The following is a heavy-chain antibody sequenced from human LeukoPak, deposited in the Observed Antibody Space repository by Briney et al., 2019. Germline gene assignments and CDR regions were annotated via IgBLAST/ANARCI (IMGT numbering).Heavy chain of an antibody. Sequence: SETLSLTCTVSGGSISSSRYYWGWIRQPPGKGLEWIGSIYYSGSTYYNPSLKSRVTISVDTSKNQFSLKLSSVTAADTAVYYCARDSSRNAFDIWGQGTMVTVSS. CDR2: IYYSGST. CDR1: GGSISSSRYY. D-gene: IGHD1-14*01. CDR3: ARDSSRNAFDI. J-gene: IGHJ3*02. V-gene: IGHV4-39*07.